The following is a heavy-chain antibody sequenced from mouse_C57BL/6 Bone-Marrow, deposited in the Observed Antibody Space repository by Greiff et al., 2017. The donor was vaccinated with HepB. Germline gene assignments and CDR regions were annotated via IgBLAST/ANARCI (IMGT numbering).Heavy chain of an antibody. CDR1: GYAFTNYL. J-gene: IGHJ2*01. CDR3: ARRWLLLHFDY. V-gene: IGHV1-54*01. CDR2: INPGSGGT. Sequence: QVQLQQSGAELVRPGPSVKVSCKASGYAFTNYLIEWVKQRPGQGLEWIGVINPGSGGTNYNEKFKGKATLTADKSSRAAYMQLSSLTSEDSAVYFCARRWLLLHFDYWGQGTTLTVSS. D-gene: IGHD2-3*01.